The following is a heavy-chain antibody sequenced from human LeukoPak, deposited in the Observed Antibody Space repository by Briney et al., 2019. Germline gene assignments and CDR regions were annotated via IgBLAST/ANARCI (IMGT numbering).Heavy chain of an antibody. V-gene: IGHV3-23*01. CDR1: GFTFSSYA. Sequence: GGSLRLSCAASGFTFSSYAMGWVRQAPGKGLEWVSGIGGSGGSTYYADSVKGRFTVSRDNSKNTLYLQMNSLRAEDTAVYYCARYTVAGPNSYYYYGMDVWGQGTTVTVSS. J-gene: IGHJ6*02. CDR2: IGGSGGST. D-gene: IGHD6-19*01. CDR3: ARYTVAGPNSYYYYGMDV.